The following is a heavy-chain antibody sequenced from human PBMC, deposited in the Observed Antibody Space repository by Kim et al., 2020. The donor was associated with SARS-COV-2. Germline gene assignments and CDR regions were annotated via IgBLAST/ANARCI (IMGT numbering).Heavy chain of an antibody. CDR3: ASPLYCGGGSCYS. J-gene: IGHJ4*02. CDR2: ISYDGNKN. Sequence: GGSLRLSCAASGFTFSNYGMHWVRQAPGKGLEWVAVISYDGNKNYYTDSVKGRFTISRDNSKNTVYLQMNSLRAEDTAVYYCASPLYCGGGSCYSWGQGTLVTVSS. V-gene: IGHV3-30*12. CDR1: GFTFSNYG. D-gene: IGHD2-15*01.